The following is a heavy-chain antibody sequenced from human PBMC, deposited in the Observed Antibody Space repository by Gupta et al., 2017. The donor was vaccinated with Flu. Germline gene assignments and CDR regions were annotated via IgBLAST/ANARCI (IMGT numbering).Heavy chain of an antibody. CDR1: GYTFTAYY. Sequence: QAQLVQPGPEVQKPGASVKVSCKASGYTFTAYYIHWVRQAPGQGLEWMGRINPNSGGTDYAQKFQGYVTMTRDTSISTAYMELSSLRFEDTAVYYCARPLGPSSSRNDAFEIWGHGTMVTVSS. CDR2: INPNSGGT. V-gene: IGHV1-2*04. J-gene: IGHJ3*02. CDR3: ARPLGPSSSRNDAFEI. D-gene: IGHD6-13*01.